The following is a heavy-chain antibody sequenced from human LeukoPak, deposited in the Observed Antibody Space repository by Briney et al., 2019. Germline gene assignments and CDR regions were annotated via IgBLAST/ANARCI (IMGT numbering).Heavy chain of an antibody. CDR3: ARVHDILTGLDP. D-gene: IGHD3-9*01. J-gene: IGHJ5*02. V-gene: IGHV4-59*08. CDR1: GGSISSYY. Sequence: SETLSLTCTVSGGSISSYYWSWIRQPPGKGLEWIGYIYYSGSTNYNPSLKSRVTISVDTSKNQFSLKLSSVTAADTAVYYCARVHDILTGLDPWGQGTLVTVSS. CDR2: IYYSGST.